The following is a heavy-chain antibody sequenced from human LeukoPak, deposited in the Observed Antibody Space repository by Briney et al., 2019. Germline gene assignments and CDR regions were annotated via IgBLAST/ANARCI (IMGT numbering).Heavy chain of an antibody. J-gene: IGHJ1*01. CDR2: MNPNSGNT. CDR3: ARGSEDIVVVVAATHAGYFQH. V-gene: IGHV1-8*03. D-gene: IGHD2-15*01. CDR1: GYTFTSYD. Sequence: ASVKVSCKASGYTFTSYDINWVRQATGQGLEWMGWMNPNSGNTGYAQKFQGRVTITRNTSISTAYMELSSLRSEDTAVYYCARGSEDIVVVVAATHAGYFQHWGQGTLVTVSS.